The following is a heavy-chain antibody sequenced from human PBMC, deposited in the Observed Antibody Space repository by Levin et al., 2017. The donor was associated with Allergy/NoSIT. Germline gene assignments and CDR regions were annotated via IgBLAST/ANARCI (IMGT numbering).Heavy chain of an antibody. CDR2: ISSGSTTI. D-gene: IGHD1-14*01. J-gene: IGHJ3*02. Sequence: GESLKISCAASGFAFSTYTMNWVRQAPGKGLEWISKISSGSTTIDYADSVKGRFTTSRDNARDSLYLQMNSLRDEDTAVYFCARMNRNILHAFEIWGQGTMVTVSS. CDR3: ARMNRNILHAFEI. V-gene: IGHV3-48*02. CDR1: GFAFSTYT.